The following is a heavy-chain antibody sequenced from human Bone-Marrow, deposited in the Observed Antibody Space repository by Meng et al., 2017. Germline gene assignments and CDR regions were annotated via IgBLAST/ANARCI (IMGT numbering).Heavy chain of an antibody. Sequence: HLQLQESGPGLVKPSETLSLTCTVSGGSISSSSYYWGWIRQPPGKELEWTGSIDYSGSTYYNPSLKSRVTISADTSKNQFSLKLSSVTAADTAVYYCVRHKYNYGQSPFDYWGQGTLVTVSS. D-gene: IGHD5-18*01. CDR1: GGSISSSSYY. CDR3: VRHKYNYGQSPFDY. V-gene: IGHV4-39*01. CDR2: IDYSGST. J-gene: IGHJ4*02.